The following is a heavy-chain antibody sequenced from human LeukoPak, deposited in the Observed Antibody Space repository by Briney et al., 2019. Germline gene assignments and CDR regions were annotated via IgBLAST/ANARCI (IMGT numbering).Heavy chain of an antibody. D-gene: IGHD6-13*01. CDR1: GYTFTGYY. Sequence: ASVKVSCKASGYTFTGYYMHWVRQAPGQGLEWMGWINPNSGGTNYAQKFQGRVTMTRDTSISTAYMELSRLRSDDTAVYYCARDAPKPYSSSWYSLDYWGQGTLVTVSS. J-gene: IGHJ4*02. CDR2: INPNSGGT. V-gene: IGHV1-2*02. CDR3: ARDAPKPYSSSWYSLDY.